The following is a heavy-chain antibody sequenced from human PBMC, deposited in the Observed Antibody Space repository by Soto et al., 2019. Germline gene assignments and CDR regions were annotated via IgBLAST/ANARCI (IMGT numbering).Heavy chain of an antibody. CDR3: ARETHYDILTGYYNLHWFDP. CDR2: IYYSGIT. J-gene: IGHJ5*02. Sequence: SETLSLTCTVSGSSISSSSYTWGWIRQPPGKGLDWIGSIYYSGITYYNPSLKSRVTISVDTSKNQFSLKLSSVTAADTAVYYCARETHYDILTGYYNLHWFDPWGQGTLVTVSS. V-gene: IGHV4-39*07. CDR1: GSSISSSSYT. D-gene: IGHD3-9*01.